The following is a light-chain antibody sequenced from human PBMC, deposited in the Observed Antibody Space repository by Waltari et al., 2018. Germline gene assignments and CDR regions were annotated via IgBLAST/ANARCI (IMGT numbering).Light chain of an antibody. Sequence: EIVVTQSPATLSVSPGEGATLSCRASETIKTNLAWYQHKPGQAPRLRIYDASTRANGIPARFSGSGSGTEFTLTISSLQSEDFAIYFCQQYNEWPPISTFGQGTNLEIK. J-gene: IGKJ2*01. CDR1: ETIKTN. CDR2: DAS. CDR3: QQYNEWPPIST. V-gene: IGKV3-15*01.